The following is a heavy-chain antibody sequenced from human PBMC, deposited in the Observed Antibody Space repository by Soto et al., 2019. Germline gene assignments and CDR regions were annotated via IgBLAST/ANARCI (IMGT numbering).Heavy chain of an antibody. D-gene: IGHD3-3*01. CDR2: ISGSGGST. CDR1: GFTFSSYA. V-gene: IGHV3-23*01. J-gene: IGHJ4*02. Sequence: GGSLRLSCAASGFTFSSYAMSWVRQAPGKGLEWVSAISGSGGSTYYADSVKGRFTISRDNSKNTLYLQMNSLRAEDTAVYYCAKVRVYYDFWSGYQFDYWGQGTLVTVSS. CDR3: AKVRVYYDFWSGYQFDY.